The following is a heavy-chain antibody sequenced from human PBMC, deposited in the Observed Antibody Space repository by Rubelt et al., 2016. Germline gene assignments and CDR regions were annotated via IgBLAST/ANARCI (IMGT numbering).Heavy chain of an antibody. J-gene: IGHJ4*02. CDR3: ARDHFPSGSYSPTNFDY. CDR1: GYTFTSYG. Sequence: QVQLVQSGAEVKKPGASVKVSCKASGYTFTSYGITWVRHAPGQGLEWLGWISAYNGNTNYAQKLQGRVTMTTDTSTSTVYMELRSLRSDDTAVYYCARDHFPSGSYSPTNFDYWGQGTLVTVSS. CDR2: ISAYNGNT. D-gene: IGHD3-10*01. V-gene: IGHV1-18*01.